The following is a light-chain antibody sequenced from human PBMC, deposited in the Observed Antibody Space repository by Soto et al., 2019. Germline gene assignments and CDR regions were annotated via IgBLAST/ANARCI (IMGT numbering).Light chain of an antibody. J-gene: IGLJ2*01. V-gene: IGLV1-51*01. Sequence: QSALTQPASVSGSPGQSITISCTGSSSDVGGYDYVSWYQQLPGTAPKLLIYDNNKRPSGIPDRFSGSKSGTSATLGITGLQTGDEADYYCGTWDSSLSAGVFGGGTKVTVL. CDR3: GTWDSSLSAGV. CDR2: DNN. CDR1: SSDVGGYDY.